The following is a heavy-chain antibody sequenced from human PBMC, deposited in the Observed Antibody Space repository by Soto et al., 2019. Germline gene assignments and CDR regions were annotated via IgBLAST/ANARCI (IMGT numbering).Heavy chain of an antibody. CDR3: ARVNTAMVTA. D-gene: IGHD5-18*01. CDR2: INHNGNT. CDR1: GGSFSGYY. J-gene: IGHJ5*02. V-gene: IGHV4-34*01. Sequence: QVQLQQWGAGLLKPSETLSLTCAVYGGSFSGYYWSWIRQPPGKGLEWVGEINHNGNTKYNPSLKSRVTLSVDTSKNQFSLNLTSVTAADTAVYYCARVNTAMVTAWCQGTMVTVSS.